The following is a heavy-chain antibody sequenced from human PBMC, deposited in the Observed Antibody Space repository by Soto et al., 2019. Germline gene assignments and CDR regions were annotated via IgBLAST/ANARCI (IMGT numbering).Heavy chain of an antibody. CDR3: ASHYDIPTGALAYFDF. D-gene: IGHD3-9*01. Sequence: EVQVLESGGGLVQPGGSLRLSCAASGFTFSIFPMTWVRQAPGRGLEWVSAISRSGDAIYYACSVRGRFTISRDNSKNTLYLQMNSLRAEDTAIYYCASHYDIPTGALAYFDFWGQGALVTVSS. CDR2: ISRSGDAI. CDR1: GFTFSIFP. V-gene: IGHV3-23*01. J-gene: IGHJ4*02.